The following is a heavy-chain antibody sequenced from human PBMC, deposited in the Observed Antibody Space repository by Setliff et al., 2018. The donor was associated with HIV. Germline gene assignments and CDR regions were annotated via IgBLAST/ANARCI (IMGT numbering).Heavy chain of an antibody. CDR2: ISAYNGNT. CDR3: ARSGPQTTWYFDRSGYSHNY. CDR1: GYTFTSYG. J-gene: IGHJ4*02. V-gene: IGHV1-18*01. Sequence: GASVKVSCKASGYTFTSYGISWVRQAPGQGLEWMGWISAYNGNTIYAQKVQGRVTMTTDTSTSTAYMELRSLRSDDTAVYYCARSGPQTTWYFDRSGYSHNYWGQGTQVTVSS. D-gene: IGHD3-22*01.